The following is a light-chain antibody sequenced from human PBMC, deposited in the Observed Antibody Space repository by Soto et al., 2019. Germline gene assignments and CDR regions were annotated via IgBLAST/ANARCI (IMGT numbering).Light chain of an antibody. J-gene: IGKJ1*01. CDR2: KAS. CDR3: HQYNSYSEA. V-gene: IGKV1-5*03. CDR1: QTISSW. Sequence: DIPMTQSPSTLSGSVGDRVTITCRASQTISSWLAWYQQKPGKAPKLLIYKASTLKSGVPSRFSGSGSGIEFTLSISSLQPDDFATYYCHQYNSYSEAFGQGTKVELK.